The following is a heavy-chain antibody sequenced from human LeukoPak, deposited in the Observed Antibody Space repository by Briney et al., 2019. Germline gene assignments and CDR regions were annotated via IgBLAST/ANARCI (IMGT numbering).Heavy chain of an antibody. CDR2: IYTSGST. D-gene: IGHD3-3*01. J-gene: IGHJ5*02. CDR1: GGSISSYY. Sequence: SETLSLTCTVSGGSISSYYWIWIRQPAGKGLEWIGLIYTSGSTNYNPSLKSRVTMSVDTSKNQFSLKLSSVTAADTAVYYCAREWKYYDFWSGYQQREPNWFDPWGQGTLVTVSS. CDR3: AREWKYYDFWSGYQQREPNWFDP. V-gene: IGHV4-4*07.